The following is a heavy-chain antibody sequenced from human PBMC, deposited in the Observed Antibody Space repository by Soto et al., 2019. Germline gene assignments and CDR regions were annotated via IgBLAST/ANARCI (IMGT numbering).Heavy chain of an antibody. Sequence: QVQLVQSGAEVKKPGSSVKVSCKASGGTFTSYTISWVRQAPGQGLEWMGRIMPFLDLANYEQKFQGRVTITADKSTSTAFMTLSSLRSDDSATYYCAREPDVVTGEYGLDVWGQGTTVAVSS. CDR3: AREPDVVTGEYGLDV. D-gene: IGHD2-21*02. CDR1: GGTFTSYT. V-gene: IGHV1-69*08. J-gene: IGHJ6*02. CDR2: IMPFLDLA.